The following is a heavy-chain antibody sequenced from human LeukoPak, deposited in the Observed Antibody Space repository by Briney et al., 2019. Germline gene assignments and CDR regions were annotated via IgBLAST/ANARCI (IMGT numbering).Heavy chain of an antibody. Sequence: SVKVSCKASVGTFSSYAISWVRQAPGQGLEWMGGIIPIFGTANYAQKFQGRVTITADESTSTAYMELSSLRSEDTAVYYCARDTSKRWLQKYWGQGTLVTVSS. D-gene: IGHD5-24*01. CDR1: VGTFSSYA. J-gene: IGHJ4*02. CDR3: ARDTSKRWLQKY. V-gene: IGHV1-69*13. CDR2: IIPIFGTA.